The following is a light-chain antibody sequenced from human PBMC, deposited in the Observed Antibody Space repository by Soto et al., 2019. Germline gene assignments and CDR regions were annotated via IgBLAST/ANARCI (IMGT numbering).Light chain of an antibody. Sequence: QPVLTQPPSASGTPGQRVTISCSGSSSDIGSNYVYWYQQLPGTAPKLLIYSNNQRPSGVPDRFSGSKSGTSASLAISGLRSEDEAAYYCAAWDDSLSGPVFGGGTKLTVL. V-gene: IGLV1-47*02. CDR1: SSDIGSNY. CDR2: SNN. CDR3: AAWDDSLSGPV. J-gene: IGLJ3*02.